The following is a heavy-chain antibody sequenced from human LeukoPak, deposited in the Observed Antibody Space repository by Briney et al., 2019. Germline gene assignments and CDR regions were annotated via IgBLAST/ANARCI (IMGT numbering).Heavy chain of an antibody. J-gene: IGHJ4*02. CDR1: GFIFSDYS. CDR3: ARVGAAMETYFDY. Sequence: GGSLRLSCAASGFIFSDYSLNWARQAPGKGLEWVSSISSSSSYIYYADSVKGRFTISRDNAKNSLYLQMNSLRAEDTAVYYCARVGAAMETYFDYWGQGTLVTVSS. V-gene: IGHV3-21*01. CDR2: ISSSSSYI. D-gene: IGHD5-18*01.